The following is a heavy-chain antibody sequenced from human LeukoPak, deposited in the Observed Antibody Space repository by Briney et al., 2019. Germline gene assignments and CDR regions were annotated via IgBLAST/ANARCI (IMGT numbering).Heavy chain of an antibody. J-gene: IGHJ4*02. Sequence: PSETLSLTCTVSGGSISSGGYYWSWIRQHPGKGLEWIGYIYYSGSTNYNPSLKSRVTISVDTSKNQFSLKLSSVTAADTAVYYCARGSEWELPVDYWGQGTLVTVSS. CDR1: GGSISSGGYY. CDR3: ARGSEWELPVDY. D-gene: IGHD1-26*01. V-gene: IGHV4-61*08. CDR2: IYYSGST.